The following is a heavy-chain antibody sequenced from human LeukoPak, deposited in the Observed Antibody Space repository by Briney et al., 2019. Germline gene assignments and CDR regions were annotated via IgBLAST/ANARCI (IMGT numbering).Heavy chain of an antibody. D-gene: IGHD6-19*01. Sequence: PGRSLRLSCAASGFTFDDYAMHWVRQAPGKGLEWVSGISWNSGSIVYADSVKGRFTISRDNAKNSLYLQMNSLRAEDTALYYCAKGSAEWLVREGYFDYWGQGTLVTVSS. J-gene: IGHJ4*02. CDR3: AKGSAEWLVREGYFDY. CDR2: ISWNSGSI. CDR1: GFTFDDYA. V-gene: IGHV3-9*01.